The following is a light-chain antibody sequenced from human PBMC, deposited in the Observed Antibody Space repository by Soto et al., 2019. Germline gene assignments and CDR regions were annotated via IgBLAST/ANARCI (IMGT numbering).Light chain of an antibody. CDR3: HPYNTYPWK. V-gene: IGKV1-5*01. J-gene: IGKJ1*01. CDR2: AAS. Sequence: DIQMTQSPSTLSASVGDRVTITCRASQTISNWLAWYQQKPWKAPKLLIFAASSLESGVPSRFSGCGPGSAFTLSISNLQPDDVAPYDGHPYNTYPWKFGQGTQVEIK. CDR1: QTISNW.